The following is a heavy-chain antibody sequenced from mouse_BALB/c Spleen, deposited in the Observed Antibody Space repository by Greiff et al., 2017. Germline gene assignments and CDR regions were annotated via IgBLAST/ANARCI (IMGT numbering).Heavy chain of an antibody. Sequence: EVKLQESGPGLVKPSQSLSLTCSVTGYSITSGYYWNWIRQFPGNKLEWMGYISYDGSNNYNPSLKNRISITRDTSKNQFFLKLNSVTTEDTATYYCARAGYDYAYFDYWGQGTTLTVSS. CDR1: GYSITSGYY. CDR3: ARAGYDYAYFDY. V-gene: IGHV3-6*02. D-gene: IGHD2-4*01. J-gene: IGHJ2*01. CDR2: ISYDGSN.